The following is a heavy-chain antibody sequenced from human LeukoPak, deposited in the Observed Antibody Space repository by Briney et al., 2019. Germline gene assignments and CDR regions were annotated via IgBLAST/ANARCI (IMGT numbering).Heavy chain of an antibody. CDR3: AKDLTGTYCLDY. J-gene: IGHJ4*02. D-gene: IGHD1-1*01. V-gene: IGHV3-30*02. Sequence: PGGSLRLSCAASGFTFSDPYMDWVRQAPGKGLEWVAFIRYDADNKYYADSVKGRFTISRDNSKNTLYLQMNSLRAEDTAVYNCAKDLTGTYCLDYWGQGTLVTVSS. CDR1: GFTFSDPY. CDR2: IRYDADNK.